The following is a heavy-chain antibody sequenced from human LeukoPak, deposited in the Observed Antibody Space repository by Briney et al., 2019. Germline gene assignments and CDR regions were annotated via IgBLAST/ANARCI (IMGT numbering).Heavy chain of an antibody. J-gene: IGHJ6*03. CDR3: ARVGVVAATLPYYYYMDV. CDR2: IYYSGST. V-gene: IGHV4-59*01. CDR1: GGSISSYY. Sequence: SETLSLTCTVSGGSISSYYWSWIRQPPGKGLEWIGYIYYSGSTNYNPSLKSRVTISVDTSKNQFSLKLSSVTAADTAVYYCARVGVVAATLPYYYYMDVWGKGTTVTISS. D-gene: IGHD2-15*01.